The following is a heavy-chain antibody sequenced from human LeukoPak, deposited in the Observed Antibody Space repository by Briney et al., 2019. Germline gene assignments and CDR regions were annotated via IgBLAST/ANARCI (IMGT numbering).Heavy chain of an antibody. D-gene: IGHD4-17*01. CDR1: GGSISSSSYY. V-gene: IGHV4-61*01. Sequence: SETLSLTCTVSGGSISSSSYYWSWIRQPPGKGLEWIGYISYSGRTNYNPSLKSRLSISVDTSKNQFSLKLSYLTAADTAVYFCARFSGDYPRWFDSWGQGTLVTVSS. J-gene: IGHJ5*01. CDR3: ARFSGDYPRWFDS. CDR2: ISYSGRT.